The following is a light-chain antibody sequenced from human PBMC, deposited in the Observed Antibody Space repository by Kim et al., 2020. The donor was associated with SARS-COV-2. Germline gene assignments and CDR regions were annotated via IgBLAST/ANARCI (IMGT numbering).Light chain of an antibody. V-gene: IGKV1-9*01. CDR3: QQLNSFPPEFA. Sequence: GDRVTITCRASQGISNDLAWYQQKPGEAPKLLIYSASSLRSGVPSRFSGSGSGTDFTLTINSLQPEDSATYYCQQLNSFPPEFAFGPGT. J-gene: IGKJ3*01. CDR2: SAS. CDR1: QGISND.